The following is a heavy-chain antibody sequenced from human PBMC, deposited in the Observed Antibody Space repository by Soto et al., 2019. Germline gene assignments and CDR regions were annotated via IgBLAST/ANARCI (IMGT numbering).Heavy chain of an antibody. Sequence: GGSMRLSCAASGFTFSSYSMNWVRQAPGKGLEWVSYISSSSSTIYYADSVKGRFTISRDNAKNSLYLQMNSLRAEDTAVYYCARDGTGYSGYDTDFDYWGQGTLVTVSS. J-gene: IGHJ4*02. CDR1: GFTFSSYS. CDR2: ISSSSSTI. D-gene: IGHD5-12*01. CDR3: ARDGTGYSGYDTDFDY. V-gene: IGHV3-48*01.